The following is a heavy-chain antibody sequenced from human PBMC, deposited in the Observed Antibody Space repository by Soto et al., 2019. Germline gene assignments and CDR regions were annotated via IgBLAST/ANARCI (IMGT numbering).Heavy chain of an antibody. V-gene: IGHV3-30*18. J-gene: IGHJ6*01. CDR3: AKGPYYYDSSGYYASYYYYYYGMDV. Sequence: VQLVESGGGVVQPGRSLRLSCAASGFTFSSYGMHWVRQAPGKGLEWVAVISYDGSNKYYADSVKGRFTISRDNSKNTLYLQMNSLRAEDTAVYYCAKGPYYYDSSGYYASYYYYYYGMDVW. CDR2: ISYDGSNK. CDR1: GFTFSSYG. D-gene: IGHD3-22*01.